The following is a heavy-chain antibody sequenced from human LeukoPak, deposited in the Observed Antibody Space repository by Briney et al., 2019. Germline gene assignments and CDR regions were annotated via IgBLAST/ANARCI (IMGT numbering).Heavy chain of an antibody. J-gene: IGHJ6*03. CDR2: ISSSSSHT. Sequence: GGSLRLSCAASRFTFSSYSMNWVRQAPGKGLEWVSLISSSSSHTYYEDSVKGRFTISRDNAKNSLYLQMNSLRAEDTAVYYCARGLLTVQDYFYYYMDVWGKGTTVTISS. CDR3: ARGLLTVQDYFYYYMDV. V-gene: IGHV3-21*06. CDR1: RFTFSSYS. D-gene: IGHD2-15*01.